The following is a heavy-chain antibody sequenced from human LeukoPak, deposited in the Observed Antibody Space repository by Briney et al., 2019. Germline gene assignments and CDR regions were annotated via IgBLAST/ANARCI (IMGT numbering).Heavy chain of an antibody. J-gene: IGHJ1*01. Sequence: GGSLRLSCAASGFTVSSNYMSWVRQAPGKGLEWVSVIYSGGSTYYADSVKGRFTISRDNSKNTLYLQMNSLRAEDTAVYYCARPGLSKYSQHWGQGTLVPVSS. CDR1: GFTVSSNY. CDR2: IYSGGST. V-gene: IGHV3-53*01. CDR3: ARPGLSKYSQH. D-gene: IGHD2/OR15-2a*01.